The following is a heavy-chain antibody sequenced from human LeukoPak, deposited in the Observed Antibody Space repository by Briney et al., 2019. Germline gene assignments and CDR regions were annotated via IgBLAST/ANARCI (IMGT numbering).Heavy chain of an antibody. J-gene: IGHJ4*02. D-gene: IGHD3-22*01. CDR2: ISWNSGNI. CDR3: AKGMDSSGYFPYFDY. Sequence: GGSLRLSCAASGFMFDDSAMHWVRQAPGKGLEWVSGISWNSGNIDYADSVKGRFTISRDNAKNSLYLQMNSLRAGDMALYYCAKGMDSSGYFPYFDYWGQGTLVTVSS. CDR1: GFMFDDSA. V-gene: IGHV3-9*03.